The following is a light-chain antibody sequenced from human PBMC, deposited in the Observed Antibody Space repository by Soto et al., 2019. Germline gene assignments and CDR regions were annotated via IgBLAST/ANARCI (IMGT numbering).Light chain of an antibody. CDR3: QQYNNWPLT. CDR2: GAS. V-gene: IGKV3-15*01. CDR1: QSVSSN. J-gene: IGKJ4*01. Sequence: EIVMTQSPATLSVSPGERATLSCRASQSVSSNLAWYQQKPGQAPRLLIYGASTRATGIPARFSGSGSGTEFTLTLSSLQSEDFAAYYCQQYNNWPLTFCGGTKVAIK.